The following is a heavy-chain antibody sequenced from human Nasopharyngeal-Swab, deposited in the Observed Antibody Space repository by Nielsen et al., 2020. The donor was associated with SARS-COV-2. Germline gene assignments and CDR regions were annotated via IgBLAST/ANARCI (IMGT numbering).Heavy chain of an antibody. CDR3: ARGGSHCTNGVCYIYYYGMDV. CDR1: VGSFSGYY. J-gene: IGHJ6*02. CDR2: IYHSGST. V-gene: IGHV4-38-2*01. D-gene: IGHD2-8*01. Sequence: SETLSLTCAVYVGSFSGYYWGWIRQPPGKGLEWIGSIYHSGSTYYNPSLKSRVTISVDTSKNQFSLKLSSVTAADTAVYYCARGGSHCTNGVCYIYYYGMDVWGQGTTVTVSS.